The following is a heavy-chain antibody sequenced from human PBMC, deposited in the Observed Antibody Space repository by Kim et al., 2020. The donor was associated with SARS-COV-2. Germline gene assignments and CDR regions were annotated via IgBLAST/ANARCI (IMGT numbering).Heavy chain of an antibody. D-gene: IGHD3-10*01. V-gene: IGHV3-43*02. CDR3: AKDRSGFGEFSFDY. CDR2: ISGDGGST. J-gene: IGHJ4*02. CDR1: GFTFDDYA. Sequence: GGSLRLSCAASGFTFDDYAMHWVRQAPGKGLEWVSLISGDGGSTYYADSVKGRFTISRDDSKNSLYLQMNSLRTEDTALYYCAKDRSGFGEFSFDYWGQGTLVTVSS.